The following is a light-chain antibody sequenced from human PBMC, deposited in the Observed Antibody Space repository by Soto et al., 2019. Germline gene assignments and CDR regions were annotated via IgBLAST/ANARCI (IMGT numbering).Light chain of an antibody. CDR1: SSNIGAGYD. CDR2: GNS. V-gene: IGLV1-40*01. J-gene: IGLJ2*01. CDR3: ETWDRNTRVV. Sequence: QSVLTQPPSVSGAPGQRVTISCTGSSSNIGAGYDVHWYQQLPGTAPKLLIYGNSNRPSGVPDRFSGSSSGADRYLTISNLQFEDEADYYCETWDRNTRVVFGGGTKLTVL.